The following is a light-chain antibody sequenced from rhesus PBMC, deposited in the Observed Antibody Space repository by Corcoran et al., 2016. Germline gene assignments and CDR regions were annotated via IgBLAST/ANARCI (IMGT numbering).Light chain of an antibody. CDR2: GAS. CDR3: QQYNKWTS. J-gene: IGKJ2*01. CDR1: QSVSSH. V-gene: IGKV3S9*01. Sequence: EIVMTQSPATLSLSPGERATLSCRASQSVSSHVAWYQQKPEQVPRLLIYGASSRATGVPDRFSGSGSGTDFTLIISSLESEDVGVYYCQQYNKWTSFGQGTKVEIK.